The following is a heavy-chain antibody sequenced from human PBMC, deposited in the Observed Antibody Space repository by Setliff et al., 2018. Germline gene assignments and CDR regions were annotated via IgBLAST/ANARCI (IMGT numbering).Heavy chain of an antibody. V-gene: IGHV1-18*01. J-gene: IGHJ5*01. CDR2: ISPYSGNT. CDR1: GGTFRTDG. CDR3: ATLVRFCTRTACQKLAGDES. D-gene: IGHD2-8*01. Sequence: ASVKVSCKASGGTFRTDGFNWVRQAPGQGLEWVGWISPYSGNTYSAQRFQGRVTLTTDTSTSTAYMDVRSLTSDDTAVYYCATLVRFCTRTACQKLAGDESWGQGTLVTVSS.